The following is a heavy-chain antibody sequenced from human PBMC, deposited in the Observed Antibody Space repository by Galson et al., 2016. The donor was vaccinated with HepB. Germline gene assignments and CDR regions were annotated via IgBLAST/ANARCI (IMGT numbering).Heavy chain of an antibody. V-gene: IGHV3-11*01. CDR1: GFSFSDHY. J-gene: IGHJ6*02. D-gene: IGHD5-18*01. CDR3: ARDPDTSSKVDV. Sequence: SLRLSCAASGFSFSDHYMSWIRQAPGKGLESIAYISSSSTVLYYAASAQGRFTISRDNAKKSLYLQMNSLRADDTGVYYCARDPDTSSKVDVWGHGTTVTVSS. CDR2: ISSSSTVL.